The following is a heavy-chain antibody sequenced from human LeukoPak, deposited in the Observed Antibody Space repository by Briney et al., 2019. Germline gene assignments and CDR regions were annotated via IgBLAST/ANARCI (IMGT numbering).Heavy chain of an antibody. Sequence: GESLQISCKGSGYSFTSYWIGWVRQMPGKGLEWMGIIYPGDSDTRYSPSFQGQVTISADKSISTAYLQWSSLKASDTAMYYCARRTFGGVIDLSFDYWGQGTLVTVSS. CDR3: ARRTFGGVIDLSFDY. D-gene: IGHD3-16*02. V-gene: IGHV5-51*01. CDR2: IYPGDSDT. CDR1: GYSFTSYW. J-gene: IGHJ4*02.